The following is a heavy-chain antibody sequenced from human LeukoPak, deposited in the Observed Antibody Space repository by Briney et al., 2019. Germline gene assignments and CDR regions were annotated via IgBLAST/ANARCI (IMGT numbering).Heavy chain of an antibody. CDR3: ARGGSRDSSGPFDI. CDR1: GYTFTGYY. CDR2: INPNSGGT. V-gene: IGHV1-2*02. D-gene: IGHD2-15*01. J-gene: IGHJ3*02. Sequence: GASVKVSCKASGYTFTGYYMHWVRLAPGQGLEWMGWINPNSGGTNHAQKFQGRVTMTRDTSISTAYMELNRLRSDDTAVYYCARGGSRDSSGPFDIWGQGTMVTVSS.